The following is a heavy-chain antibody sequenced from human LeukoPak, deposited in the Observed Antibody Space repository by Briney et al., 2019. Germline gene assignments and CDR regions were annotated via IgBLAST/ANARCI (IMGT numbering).Heavy chain of an antibody. D-gene: IGHD6-13*01. V-gene: IGHV3-33*06. CDR2: IWYDGSNK. CDR3: AKIAAAGGWFDP. J-gene: IGHJ5*02. Sequence: PGGSLRLSCAASGFTFSSYGMHWVRQAPGKGLEWVAVIWYDGSNKYYADSVKGRFTISRDNSKNTLYLQMNSLRAEDTAVYYCAKIAAAGGWFDPWGQGTLVTVSS. CDR1: GFTFSSYG.